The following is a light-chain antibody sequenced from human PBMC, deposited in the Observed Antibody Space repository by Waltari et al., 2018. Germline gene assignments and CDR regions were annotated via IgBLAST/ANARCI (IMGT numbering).Light chain of an antibody. CDR2: RAS. J-gene: IGKJ2*01. Sequence: SFLDEANNLHLLAWDQQQPGQPATLLILRASARESGVPDRFNGSVSGTDFTLTISDLQAEDVATYFCQQYYQTPNTFGRGTNLEI. V-gene: IGKV4-1*01. CDR1: SFLDEANNLHL. CDR3: QQYYQTPNT.